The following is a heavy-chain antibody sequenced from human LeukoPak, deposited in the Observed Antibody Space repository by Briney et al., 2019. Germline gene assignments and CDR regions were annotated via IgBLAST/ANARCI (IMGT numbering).Heavy chain of an antibody. CDR2: INPNSCGT. J-gene: IGHJ6*03. Sequence: ASVKVSCKASGYTFTGYYMHWVRQAPGQGLEWMGWINPNSCGTNYAQKFQGSVTITRDTSISTAYMELSRLRSDDTAVYYCARGNYYDSSGYPRWYYYYTDVWGKGTTVTVSS. CDR3: ARGNYYDSSGYPRWYYYYTDV. D-gene: IGHD3-22*01. V-gene: IGHV1-2*02. CDR1: GYTFTGYY.